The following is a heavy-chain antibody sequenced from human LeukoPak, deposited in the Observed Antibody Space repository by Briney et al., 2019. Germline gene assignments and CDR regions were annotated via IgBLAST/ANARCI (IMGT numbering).Heavy chain of an antibody. CDR3: ARDSSGYYP. D-gene: IGHD3-22*01. J-gene: IGHJ5*02. Sequence: ASVKVSCKASGYTFTSYGISWVRQAPGQGLEWMGWINPNSGGTNYAQKFQGRVTMTRDTSISTAYMELSRLRSDDTAVYYCARDSSGYYPWGQGTLVTVSS. CDR1: GYTFTSYG. V-gene: IGHV1-2*02. CDR2: INPNSGGT.